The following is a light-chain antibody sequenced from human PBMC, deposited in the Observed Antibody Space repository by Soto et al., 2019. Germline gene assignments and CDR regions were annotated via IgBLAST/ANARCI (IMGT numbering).Light chain of an antibody. CDR2: EVS. CDR3: SSYTSSIRV. Sequence: QSALTQPASVSGSPGQSITISCSGSSSDVGGYDFVSWYQHHPGKAPKLMIYEVSNRPSGVSNRFSGSKSGNTASLTISGLQAEDEADYYCSSYTSSIRVFGGGTKVTVL. V-gene: IGLV2-14*01. J-gene: IGLJ3*02. CDR1: SSDVGGYDF.